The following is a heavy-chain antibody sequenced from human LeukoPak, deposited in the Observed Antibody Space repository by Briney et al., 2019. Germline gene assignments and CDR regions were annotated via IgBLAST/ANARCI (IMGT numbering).Heavy chain of an antibody. CDR3: VMVRGVSFDY. D-gene: IGHD3-10*01. Sequence: PGGSRRLSCAASGFSFSGYNMNWARQAPGKGLEWVSYISSSGTTVYYADSVKGRFTISRDNAENSLYLQMNSLRDEDTAVYYCVMVRGVSFDYWGQGTLVTVSS. J-gene: IGHJ4*02. CDR1: GFSFSGYN. CDR2: ISSSGTTV. V-gene: IGHV3-48*02.